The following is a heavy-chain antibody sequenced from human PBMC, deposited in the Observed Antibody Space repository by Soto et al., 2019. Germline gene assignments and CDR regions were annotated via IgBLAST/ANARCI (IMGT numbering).Heavy chain of an antibody. CDR3: AKGATNLMYNWFDP. V-gene: IGHV3-23*01. Sequence: EVQLLESGGGLAQPGGSLRLSCAASGFSFSTYAMSWVRQAPGKGLEWVSVISGSGGGIYYADSVKGRFSISRDNSKNTLDLQMNSLRAEYTAVYYCAKGATNLMYNWFDPWGQGTLVTVSS. J-gene: IGHJ5*02. CDR1: GFSFSTYA. CDR2: ISGSGGGI. D-gene: IGHD3-16*01.